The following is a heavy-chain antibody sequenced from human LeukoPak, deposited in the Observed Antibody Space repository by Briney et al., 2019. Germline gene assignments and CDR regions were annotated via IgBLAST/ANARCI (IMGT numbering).Heavy chain of an antibody. CDR3: ARDLDNWKVFFDY. D-gene: IGHD1-1*01. J-gene: IGHJ4*02. CDR2: ISSSSSYI. CDR1: GFTFSSYS. V-gene: IGHV3-21*01. Sequence: GGSLRLCCAASGFTFSSYSMNWVRQAPGKGLEWVSCISSSSSYIYYADSVKGRFTISRDNAKNSLYLQMNSLRAEDTAMYYCARDLDNWKVFFDYWGQGTLVTVSS.